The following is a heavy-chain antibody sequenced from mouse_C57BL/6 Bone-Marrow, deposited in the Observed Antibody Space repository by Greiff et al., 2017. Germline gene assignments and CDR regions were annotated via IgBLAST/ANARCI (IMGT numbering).Heavy chain of an antibody. CDR3: ARMRNYYGSSDWYFDV. CDR1: GFSLTSYG. CDR2: IWSSGST. V-gene: IGHV2-2*01. J-gene: IGHJ1*03. Sequence: QVQLQQSGPGLVQPSQSLSITCTVSGFSLTSYGVHWVRQSPGKGLEWLGVIWSSGSTDYNAAFISRLSISKDNSKSQVFFKMNSLQADDTAIYYCARMRNYYGSSDWYFDVWGTGTTVTVSS. D-gene: IGHD1-1*01.